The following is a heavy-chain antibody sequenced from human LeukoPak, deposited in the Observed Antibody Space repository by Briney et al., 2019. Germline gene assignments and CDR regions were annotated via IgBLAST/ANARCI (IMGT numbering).Heavy chain of an antibody. CDR2: ISSSGSDT. CDR3: AKGGSYAPLDY. V-gene: IGHV3-23*01. J-gene: IGHJ4*02. Sequence: GGSLRLSCAASGFTFSNSAMTWARQAPGKGLEWVSAISSSGSDTIYTDSVKDRFTISRDNSRDTLYLQMNSLRAEDTAVYYCAKGGSYAPLDYWGQGTLVTVSS. CDR1: GFTFSNSA. D-gene: IGHD1-26*01.